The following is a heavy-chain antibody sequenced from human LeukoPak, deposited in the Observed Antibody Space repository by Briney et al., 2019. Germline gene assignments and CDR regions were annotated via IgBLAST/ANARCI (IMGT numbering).Heavy chain of an antibody. J-gene: IGHJ5*02. CDR1: GFTFSSYS. D-gene: IGHD2-21*02. Sequence: GGSLRLSCAASGFTFSSYSMNWVRQAPGKGLEWVSSISSSSNSIYYADSARGRFTISRDNAKNSLYLQISSLRAEDTAVYYCARAGHFYTANCWFDPWGQGTLVTVSS. CDR2: ISSSSNSI. V-gene: IGHV3-21*01. CDR3: ARAGHFYTANCWFDP.